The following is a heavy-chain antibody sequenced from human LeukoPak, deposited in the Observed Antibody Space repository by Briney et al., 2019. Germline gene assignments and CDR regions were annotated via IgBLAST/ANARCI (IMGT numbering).Heavy chain of an antibody. CDR3: AREGNYCSSTSCYIGYFDY. Sequence: GGSLRLSCAASGFTFSSYAMHWVRQAPGKGLEWVAVISYDGSNKYYADSVKGRFTISRDNSKNTLYPQMNSLRAEDTAVYYCAREGNYCSSTSCYIGYFDYWGQGTLVTVSS. D-gene: IGHD2-2*02. CDR1: GFTFSSYA. CDR2: ISYDGSNK. J-gene: IGHJ4*02. V-gene: IGHV3-30-3*01.